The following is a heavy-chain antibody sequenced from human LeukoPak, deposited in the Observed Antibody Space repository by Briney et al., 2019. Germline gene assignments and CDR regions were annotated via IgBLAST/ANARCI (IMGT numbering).Heavy chain of an antibody. D-gene: IGHD2/OR15-2a*01. CDR1: GFTFSSYA. CDR2: IRSDGSDT. CDR3: ARDWFHAIDY. J-gene: IGHJ4*02. V-gene: IGHV3-74*01. Sequence: GGSLRLSCAASGFTFSSYAMSWVRQAPGKGLVWVSRIRSDGSDTRYAESVKGRFTISRDNAKNTLYLQMNSLRAEDTAVYYCARDWFHAIDYWGQGTLVTVSS.